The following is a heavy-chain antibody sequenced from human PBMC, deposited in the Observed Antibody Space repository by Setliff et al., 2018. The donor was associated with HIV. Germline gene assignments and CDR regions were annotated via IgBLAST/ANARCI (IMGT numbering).Heavy chain of an antibody. D-gene: IGHD2-2*01. Sequence: SETLSLTCTVSGGSIRSHYWNWVRQSPGKGLEWIAYFYYSGSPNYNPSLTSRVTMSVDTSKNQISLTLTSVTAADAAVYYGARGQWPAPRPDFSDGYYNYGMDVWGQGTTVTVSS. J-gene: IGHJ6*02. CDR2: FYYSGSP. CDR1: GGSIRSHY. CDR3: ARGQWPAPRPDFSDGYYNYGMDV. V-gene: IGHV4-59*11.